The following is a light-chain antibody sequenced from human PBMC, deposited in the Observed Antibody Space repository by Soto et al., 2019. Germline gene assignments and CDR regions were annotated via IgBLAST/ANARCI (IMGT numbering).Light chain of an antibody. CDR3: SSYTRSSTLV. J-gene: IGLJ2*01. CDR2: DVS. CDR1: SSDVGGYNY. V-gene: IGLV2-14*01. Sequence: QSALTQPASVSGSPGQSITISCTGTSSDVGGYNYVSWYQQHPGKAPKLMIYDVSNRPSGVSNRFSGSKSGNTASLTISGRQAEDEADYYCSSYTRSSTLVFGGGTKLNVL.